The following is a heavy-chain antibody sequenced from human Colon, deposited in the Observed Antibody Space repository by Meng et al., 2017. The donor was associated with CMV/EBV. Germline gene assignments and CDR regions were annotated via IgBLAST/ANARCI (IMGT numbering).Heavy chain of an antibody. Sequence: QLGQSKTEGKKHGDSVKVSCKASGNTLSTYVISWVRQAPGQGLEWMGWISANNGNTNYGKKFQGRVTMTTDTSTNTAYMELRSLRSDDTAVYYCATGGSPFFNPWGQGTLVTVSS. V-gene: IGHV1-18*01. CDR1: GNTLSTYV. CDR3: ATGGSPFFNP. CDR2: ISANNGNT. J-gene: IGHJ5*02. D-gene: IGHD3-10*01.